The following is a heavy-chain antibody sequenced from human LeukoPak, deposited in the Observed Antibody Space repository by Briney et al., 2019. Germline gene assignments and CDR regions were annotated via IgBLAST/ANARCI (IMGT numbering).Heavy chain of an antibody. V-gene: IGHV3-7*02. CDR1: GFTFSSYW. Sequence: QSGGSLRLSCAASGFTFSSYWMSWVRQAPGKGLEWVANIKQDGRDKYYVDSVKGRFTISRDNAKNSLCLQMNSLRAEDTAVYYCAVGVYYFDYWGQGTLVTVSS. J-gene: IGHJ4*02. D-gene: IGHD3-10*01. CDR3: AVGVYYFDY. CDR2: IKQDGRDK.